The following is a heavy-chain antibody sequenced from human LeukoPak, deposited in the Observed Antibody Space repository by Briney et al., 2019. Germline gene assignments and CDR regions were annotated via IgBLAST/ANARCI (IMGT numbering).Heavy chain of an antibody. V-gene: IGHV1-2*04. D-gene: IGHD6-19*01. CDR3: ARENSSGGYFDY. Sequence: ASVNVSCKAFRYTFTNYYMHWVRQAPGQGLEWMGWINPNSGGTNYAQKFQGWVTMTRDTSISTAYMELSRLRSDDTAVYYCARENSSGGYFDYWGQGTLVTVSS. J-gene: IGHJ4*02. CDR2: INPNSGGT. CDR1: RYTFTNYY.